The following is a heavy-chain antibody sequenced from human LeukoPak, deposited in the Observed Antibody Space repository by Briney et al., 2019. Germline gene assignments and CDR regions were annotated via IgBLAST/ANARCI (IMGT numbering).Heavy chain of an antibody. CDR1: GFTFSSYA. CDR3: ARDNTRGYSGYPDY. V-gene: IGHV3-64*01. Sequence: GGSLRLSCAASGFTFSSYAMHWVRQAPGKGLEYVSAISSNGGSTYYANSVKGRFTISRDNSKNTLYLQMGSLRAEDMAVYYCARDNTRGYSGYPDYWGQGTLVTVSS. D-gene: IGHD5-12*01. J-gene: IGHJ4*02. CDR2: ISSNGGST.